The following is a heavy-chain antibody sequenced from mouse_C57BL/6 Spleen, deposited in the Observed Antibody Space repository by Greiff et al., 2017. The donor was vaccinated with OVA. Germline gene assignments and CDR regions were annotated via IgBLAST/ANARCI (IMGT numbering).Heavy chain of an antibody. CDR3: ARRGYSNWFAY. CDR2: ISYSGST. CDR1: GYSITSGYD. D-gene: IGHD2-5*01. Sequence: EVKVEESGPGMVKPSQSLSLTCTVTGYSITSGYDWHWIRHFPGNKLEWMGYISYSGSTNYNPSLKSRISITHDTSKNHFFLKLNSVTTEDTATYYCARRGYSNWFAYWGQGTLVTVSA. V-gene: IGHV3-1*01. J-gene: IGHJ3*01.